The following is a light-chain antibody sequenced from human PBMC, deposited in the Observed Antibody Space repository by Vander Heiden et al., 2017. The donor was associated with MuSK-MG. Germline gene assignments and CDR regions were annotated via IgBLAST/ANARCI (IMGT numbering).Light chain of an antibody. Sequence: DIQMTQSPSSLSASVGDRVTITCRASQSISSYLNWYQQKPVKAPKLLIYAASSLQSGVPSTFSRSASGTDFTLTISMLHPEDFTTYYSQRCETTGYTFGQGTKLEIK. CDR2: AAS. V-gene: IGKV1-39*01. J-gene: IGKJ2*01. CDR1: QSISSY. CDR3: QRCETTGYT.